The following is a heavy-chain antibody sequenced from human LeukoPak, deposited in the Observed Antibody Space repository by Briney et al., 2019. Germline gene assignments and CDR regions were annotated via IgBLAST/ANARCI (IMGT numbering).Heavy chain of an antibody. CDR1: GGSFSGYY. V-gene: IGHV4-34*01. Sequence: SETLSLTCAVYGGSFSGYYWSWIRQPPGKGLEWIGSIYYSGSTYYNPSLKSRVTISVDTSKNQFSLKLSSVTAADTAVYYCARVSVRDSSGAYSDAFDIWGQGTMVTVSS. CDR2: IYYSGST. D-gene: IGHD3-22*01. CDR3: ARVSVRDSSGAYSDAFDI. J-gene: IGHJ3*02.